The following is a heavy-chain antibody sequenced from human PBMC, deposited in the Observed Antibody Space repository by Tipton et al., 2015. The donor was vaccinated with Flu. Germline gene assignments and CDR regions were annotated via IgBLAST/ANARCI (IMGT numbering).Heavy chain of an antibody. CDR1: GGSISSYY. CDR2: IYYSGST. Sequence: TLSLTCTVSGGSISSYYWSWIRQPPGKGLEWIGYIYYSGSTNYNPSLKSRVTISVDTSKNQFSLKLSSVTAADTAVYYCARVGSQKAVAAYYYYYYMDVWGKGTTVTVSS. CDR3: ARVGSQKAVAAYYYYYYMDV. D-gene: IGHD6-19*01. V-gene: IGHV4-59*08. J-gene: IGHJ6*03.